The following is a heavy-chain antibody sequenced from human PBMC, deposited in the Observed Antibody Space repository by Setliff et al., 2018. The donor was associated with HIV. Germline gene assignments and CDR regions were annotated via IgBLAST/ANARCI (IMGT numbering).Heavy chain of an antibody. J-gene: IGHJ4*02. D-gene: IGHD3-22*01. V-gene: IGHV1-18*01. CDR3: ARAVGGSNYFDYSGYQDF. CDR2: ISAYIGDT. Sequence: ASVKVSCKTSGYPFDSYGISWVRQAPGQGLEWMGWISAYIGDTKYAQRFQGRVTMTTDPSTPTAYMELRSLKSEDPAVYYCARAVGGSNYFDYSGYQDFWGQGTRVTVSS. CDR1: GYPFDSYG.